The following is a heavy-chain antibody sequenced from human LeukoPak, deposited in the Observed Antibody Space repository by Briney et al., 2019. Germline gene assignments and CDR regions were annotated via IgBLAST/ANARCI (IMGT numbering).Heavy chain of an antibody. V-gene: IGHV4-4*02. CDR1: GGSISSSNW. Sequence: SETLSLTCAVSGGSISSSNWWSWVRQPPGKGLEWIGEIYHGGSTNYNPSLESRVTISVDKSKNQFSLKLSSVTAADTAVYYCASSIIRVDDLSPVDYWGRGTLVTVSS. D-gene: IGHD3-16*02. CDR2: IYHGGST. CDR3: ASSIIRVDDLSPVDY. J-gene: IGHJ4*02.